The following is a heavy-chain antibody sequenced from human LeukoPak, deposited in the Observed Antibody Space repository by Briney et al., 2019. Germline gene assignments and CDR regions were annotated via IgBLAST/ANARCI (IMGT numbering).Heavy chain of an antibody. CDR2: INHSGST. CDR1: GGSFSGYY. J-gene: IGHJ6*02. D-gene: IGHD2-2*01. V-gene: IGHV4-34*01. CDR3: ARGPGKYCSSTSCYLGYYYYGMDV. Sequence: SETLSLTCAVYGGSFSGYYWSWIRQPPGKGLEWIGEINHSGSTNYNPSLKSRVTISVDTSKNQFSLKLSSVTAADTAVYYCARGPGKYCSSTSCYLGYYYYGMDVWGQGTTVTVSS.